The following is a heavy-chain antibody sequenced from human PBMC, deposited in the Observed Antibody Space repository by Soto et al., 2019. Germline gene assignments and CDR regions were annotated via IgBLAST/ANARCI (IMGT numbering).Heavy chain of an antibody. CDR1: GSTFSSYA. J-gene: IGHJ6*02. V-gene: IGHV1-69*06. CDR3: ARDRSTLRNWVQGWGYMDL. CDR2: IIPIFGTA. Sequence: ASVKVSCNACGSTFSSYAISWVGQAPGQGREWMGGIIPIFGTANYAQKFQGRVTITADKSTSTAYMELSSLRSEDTAVYYCARDRSTLRNWVQGWGYMDLWRQGTTVTVAS. D-gene: IGHD3-16*01.